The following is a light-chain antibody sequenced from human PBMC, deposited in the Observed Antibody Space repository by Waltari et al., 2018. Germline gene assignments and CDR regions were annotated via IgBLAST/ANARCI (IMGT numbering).Light chain of an antibody. CDR1: ALPQQY. Sequence: SYELTQPPSVSVSPGQTARITCSGDALPQQYPDWYQQKPGQAPVLVIYKDTERPSGIPERFSGSSSGTTVTLTISGLQAEDEADYYCQSADSSGTYWMFGGGTKLTVL. CDR2: KDT. CDR3: QSADSSGTYWM. J-gene: IGLJ3*02. V-gene: IGLV3-25*03.